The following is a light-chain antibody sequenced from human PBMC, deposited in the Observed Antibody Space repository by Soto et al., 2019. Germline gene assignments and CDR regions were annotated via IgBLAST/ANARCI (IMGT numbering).Light chain of an antibody. CDR2: DAS. J-gene: IGKJ1*01. Sequence: DIQISQSPSTLSAPAGDRVTITCRASQSISAWLAWYQQKPGKAPKLLIYDASNLESGVPSRFSGSGSGTEFTLTISSLQPDDFATYYCQQYNSYRTFGQGTKVDIK. CDR3: QQYNSYRT. V-gene: IGKV1-5*01. CDR1: QSISAW.